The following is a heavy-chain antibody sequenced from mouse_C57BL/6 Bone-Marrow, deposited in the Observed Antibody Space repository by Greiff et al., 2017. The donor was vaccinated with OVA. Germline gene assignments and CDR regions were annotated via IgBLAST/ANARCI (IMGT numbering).Heavy chain of an antibody. CDR2: ISSGSSTI. J-gene: IGHJ1*03. CDR1: GFTFSDYG. CDR3: AKNPSWYFDV. Sequence: EVKLMESGGGLVKPGGSLKLSCAASGFTFSDYGMHWVRQAPEKGLEWVAYISSGSSTIYYADTVKGRFTISRDNAKNTLFLQMTSLRSEDTAMYYCAKNPSWYFDVWGTGTTVTVSS. V-gene: IGHV5-17*01.